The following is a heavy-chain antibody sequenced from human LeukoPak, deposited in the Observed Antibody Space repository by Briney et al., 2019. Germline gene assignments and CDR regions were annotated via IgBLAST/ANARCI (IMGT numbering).Heavy chain of an antibody. CDR1: GGTFSSYT. Sequence: SVKVSCKASGGTFSSYTISWVRQAPGQGLEWMGRIIPILGIANYAQKFQGRVTITADKSTSTAYMELSSLRSEDTAVYYCARDSLGYCSSTSCRPSYYWGQGTLVTVSA. J-gene: IGHJ4*02. CDR2: IIPILGIA. CDR3: ARDSLGYCSSTSCRPSYY. D-gene: IGHD2-2*01. V-gene: IGHV1-69*04.